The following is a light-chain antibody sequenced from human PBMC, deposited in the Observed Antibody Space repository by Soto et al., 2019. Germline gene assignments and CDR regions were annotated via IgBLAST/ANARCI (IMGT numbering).Light chain of an antibody. Sequence: IVMTESPASLSLVPGARATLSGRASPSICRKLARYQQQPGAPPWRLPYGASTRATGIPARFSGSGSGTEVTLTISSLQPEDFEVYYCQQYYNWPRTFGQGTKVDIK. CDR2: GAS. CDR3: QQYYNWPRT. J-gene: IGKJ1*01. V-gene: IGKV3-15*01. CDR1: PSICRK.